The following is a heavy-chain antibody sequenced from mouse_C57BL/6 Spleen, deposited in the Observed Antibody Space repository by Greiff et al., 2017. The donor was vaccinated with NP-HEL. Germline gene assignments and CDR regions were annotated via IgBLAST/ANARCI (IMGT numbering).Heavy chain of an antibody. CDR3: ARDREAQATGWFAY. Sequence: EVQGVESGGGLVKPGGSLKLSCAASGFTFSSYAMSWVRQTPEKRLEWVATISDGGSYTYYPDNVKGRFTISRDNAKNNLYLQMSHLKSEDTAMYYCARDREAQATGWFAYWGQGTLVTVSA. D-gene: IGHD3-2*02. J-gene: IGHJ3*01. V-gene: IGHV5-4*01. CDR1: GFTFSSYA. CDR2: ISDGGSYT.